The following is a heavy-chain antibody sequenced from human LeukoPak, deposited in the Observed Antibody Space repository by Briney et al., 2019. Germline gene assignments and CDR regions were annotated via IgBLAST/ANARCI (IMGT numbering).Heavy chain of an antibody. J-gene: IGHJ4*02. CDR2: IYYSGST. Sequence: SETLSLTCTVSGGSISSSSYYWGWIRQPPGKGLEWIGSIYYSGSTNYNPSLKSRVTISVDTSKNQFSLKPSSVTAADTAVYYCARVRGYSSGWPDYWGQGTLVTVSS. CDR1: GGSISSSSYY. D-gene: IGHD6-19*01. CDR3: ARVRGYSSGWPDY. V-gene: IGHV4-39*07.